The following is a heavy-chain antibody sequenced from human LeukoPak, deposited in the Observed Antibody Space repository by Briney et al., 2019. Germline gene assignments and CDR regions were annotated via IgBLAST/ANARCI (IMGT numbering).Heavy chain of an antibody. Sequence: PSETLSLTCTVSGGSISSYYWSWIRQPPGKGLEWIGYIYYSGSTNYNPSLKSRVTISVDTSKNQFSLKLSSVTAADTAVYYCARGSTAMVIFDYWGQGTLVTVSS. J-gene: IGHJ4*02. V-gene: IGHV4-59*01. CDR1: GGSISSYY. D-gene: IGHD5-18*01. CDR2: IYYSGST. CDR3: ARGSTAMVIFDY.